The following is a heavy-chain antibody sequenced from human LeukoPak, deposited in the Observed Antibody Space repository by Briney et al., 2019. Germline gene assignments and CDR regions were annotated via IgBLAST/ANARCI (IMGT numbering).Heavy chain of an antibody. CDR2: INTNDGGT. CDR1: GYTFTSYY. J-gene: IGHJ4*02. D-gene: IGHD3-10*01. Sequence: ASVKVSCKASGYTFTSYYMHWVRQAPGQGLAWMGRINTNDGGTNYAQKFQGRVTMTRDMSTSTVYMELSSLRPEDTAVYYCAREGYGSGTYLDYWGQGTLVTVSS. V-gene: IGHV1-46*01. CDR3: AREGYGSGTYLDY.